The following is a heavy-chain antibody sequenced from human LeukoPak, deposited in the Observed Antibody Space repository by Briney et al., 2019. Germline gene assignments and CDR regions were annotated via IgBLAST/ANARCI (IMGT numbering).Heavy chain of an antibody. CDR3: ARGKGGPFKY. Sequence: AGGSLRLSCAASGFTFRRYAMHWVRQAPGKGLEWVAALSFDETYKIYADSVKGRFIISRDNSNNTLSLEMNSLRTEDTAVYFCARGKGGPFKYWGQGTLVTVSS. D-gene: IGHD2-15*01. J-gene: IGHJ4*02. CDR2: LSFDETYK. V-gene: IGHV3-30*01. CDR1: GFTFRRYA.